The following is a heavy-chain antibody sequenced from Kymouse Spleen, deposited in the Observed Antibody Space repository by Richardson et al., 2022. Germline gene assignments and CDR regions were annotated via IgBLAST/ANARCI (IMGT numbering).Heavy chain of an antibody. V-gene: IGHV3-30*18. J-gene: IGHJ4*02. CDR3: AKGITGTTIFDY. D-gene: IGHD1-7*01. CDR1: GFTFSSYG. Sequence: QVQLVESGGGVVQPGRSLRLSCAASGFTFSSYGMHWVRQAPGKGLEWVAVISYDGSNKYYADSVKGRFTISRDNSKNTLYLQMNSLRAEDTAVYYCAKGITGTTIFDYWGQGTLVTVSS. CDR2: ISYDGSNK.